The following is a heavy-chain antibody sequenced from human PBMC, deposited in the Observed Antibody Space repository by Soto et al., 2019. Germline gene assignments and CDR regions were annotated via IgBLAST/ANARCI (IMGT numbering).Heavy chain of an antibody. CDR2: IIPLFGTL. CDR3: ASGSLYGSGSYPVDY. CDR1: GGTFNNHL. D-gene: IGHD3-10*01. J-gene: IGHJ4*01. Sequence: QVQLVQSGAEVKKPGSSVNVSCKASGGTFNNHLISWVRQAPGQGLEWMGTIIPLFGTLNYAQKLQGRVTLSADRSTSTAYMELSGLRSDVTAVYYCASGSLYGSGSYPVDYWGQGTLVTVSS. V-gene: IGHV1-69*08.